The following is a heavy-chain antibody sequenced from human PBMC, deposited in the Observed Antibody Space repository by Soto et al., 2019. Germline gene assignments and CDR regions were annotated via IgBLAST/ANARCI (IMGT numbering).Heavy chain of an antibody. V-gene: IGHV5-51*01. J-gene: IGHJ6*03. Sequence: PRESLKISCKGSGYSFTIYLIGWVRQRPGKGLEWMGIIYPGDSDTRYSPSFQGQVTISADKSISTAYLQWSSLKASDTAMYYCARRNYIVPYGVHYYYYMDVWGKGTTVTVSS. CDR2: IYPGDSDT. D-gene: IGHD5-12*01. CDR3: ARRNYIVPYGVHYYYYMDV. CDR1: GYSFTIYL.